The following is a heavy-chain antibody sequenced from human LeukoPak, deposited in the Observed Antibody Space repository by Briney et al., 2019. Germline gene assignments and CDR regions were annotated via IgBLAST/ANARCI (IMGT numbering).Heavy chain of an antibody. V-gene: IGHV1-2*02. D-gene: IGHD2-15*01. J-gene: IGHJ4*02. CDR3: ARAAEVVTALFDY. CDR1: GYTFTGYY. CDR2: INPNSGGT. Sequence: GASVKVSCKASGYTFTGYYMHWVRQAPGQGLEWMGWINPNSGGTNYAQKFQGRVTMTRDTSIGTAYMELSRLRSDDTAVYYCARAAEVVTALFDYWGQGTLVTVSS.